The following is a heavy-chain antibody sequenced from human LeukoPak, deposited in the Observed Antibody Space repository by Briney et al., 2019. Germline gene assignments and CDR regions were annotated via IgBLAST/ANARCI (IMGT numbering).Heavy chain of an antibody. CDR2: IYYSGST. CDR3: ARHPMVRGVMNGWFDP. CDR1: GGSISSYY. D-gene: IGHD3-10*01. V-gene: IGHV4-59*08. J-gene: IGHJ5*02. Sequence: KPSETLSLTCTVSGGSISSYYWSWIRQPPGKGLEWIGYIYYSGSTNYNPSLKSRVTISVDTSKNQFSLKLSSVTAADTAVYYCARHPMVRGVMNGWFDPWGQGTLVTVSS.